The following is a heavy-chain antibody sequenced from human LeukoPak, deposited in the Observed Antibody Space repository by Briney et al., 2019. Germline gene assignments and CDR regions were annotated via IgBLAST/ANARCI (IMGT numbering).Heavy chain of an antibody. CDR1: GGSFSGYY. Sequence: SETLSLTCAVYGGSFSGYYWSWIRQPPGKGLEWIGEINHSGSTYYNPSLKSRVTISVDTSKNQFSLKLSSVTAADTAVYYCARTRYYYNSRSYGAPYYFDYWGQGTLVTVSS. CDR2: INHSGST. CDR3: ARTRYYYNSRSYGAPYYFDY. D-gene: IGHD3-10*01. V-gene: IGHV4-34*01. J-gene: IGHJ4*02.